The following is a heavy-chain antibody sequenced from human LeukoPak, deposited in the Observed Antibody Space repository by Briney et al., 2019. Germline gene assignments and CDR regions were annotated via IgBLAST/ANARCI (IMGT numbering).Heavy chain of an antibody. J-gene: IGHJ4*02. Sequence: GGSLRLSCVVSEFSASNYWMSWVRQAPGKGLEWVANIKQDGSQENCVDSVKGRFTISRDNAKNSVYLQMNGLLVEDTAVYYCVREWAGGLAAAGTRIEGSYWGQGTQVIVSS. CDR2: IKQDGSQE. CDR1: EFSASNYW. D-gene: IGHD6-13*01. CDR3: VREWAGGLAAAGTRIEGSY. V-gene: IGHV3-7*01.